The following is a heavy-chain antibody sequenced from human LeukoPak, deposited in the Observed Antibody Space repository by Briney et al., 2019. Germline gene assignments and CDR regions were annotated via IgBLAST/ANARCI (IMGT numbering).Heavy chain of an antibody. CDR1: GDSVSSNSVA. CDR2: TYFRSKWYN. V-gene: IGHV6-1*01. J-gene: IGHJ4*02. CDR3: ARSAYSSGIPFDY. D-gene: IGHD6-19*01. Sequence: SQTLSLTCAISGDSVSSNSVAWNWIRQSPSRGLEWLGRTYFRSKWYNDYAVSVKSRITINPDTSKNQFSLQLNSVTPEDTAVYYCARSAYSSGIPFDYRGQGTLVTVSS.